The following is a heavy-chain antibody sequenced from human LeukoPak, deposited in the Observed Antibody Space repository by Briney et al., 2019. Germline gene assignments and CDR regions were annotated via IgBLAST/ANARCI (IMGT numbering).Heavy chain of an antibody. CDR2: ISTGSSTI. D-gene: IGHD6-19*01. J-gene: IGHJ4*02. CDR1: GFTFSDYY. CDR3: ARRGYTSGWDY. Sequence: PGGSLRLSCAASGFTFSDYYMSWIRQAPGKGLEWVSYISTGSSTIYYADSVKGRFTISRDNAENSLYLQMNNLRAEDTAVYYCARRGYTSGWDYWGQGTLVTVSS. V-gene: IGHV3-11*04.